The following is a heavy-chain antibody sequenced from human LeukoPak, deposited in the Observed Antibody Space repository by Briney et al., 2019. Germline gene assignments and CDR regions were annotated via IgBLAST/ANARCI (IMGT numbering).Heavy chain of an antibody. CDR3: ARVPFDFDWFLLDY. CDR1: GFTFSDYY. V-gene: IGHV3-11*01. J-gene: IGHJ4*02. CDR2: ISSSGSTI. D-gene: IGHD3-9*01. Sequence: PGGSLRLSCAASGFTFSDYYMSWIRQAPGKGLEWVSYISSSGSTIYYADSEKGRFTISRDNAKNSLYLQMNSLRAEDTAVYYCARVPFDFDWFLLDYWGQGTLVTVSS.